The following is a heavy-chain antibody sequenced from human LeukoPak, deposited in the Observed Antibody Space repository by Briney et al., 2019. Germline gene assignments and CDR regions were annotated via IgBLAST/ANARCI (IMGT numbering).Heavy chain of an antibody. Sequence: PGGSLRLSCAASGFTFSSYSMNWVRQAPGKGLEWVSSISSSSSYIYYADSVKGRFTISRDNAKNSLYLQMNSLRAEDTAVYYCARVSQYCSSTSCYSDGMDVWGQGTTVTVSS. D-gene: IGHD2-2*01. J-gene: IGHJ6*02. V-gene: IGHV3-21*01. CDR1: GFTFSSYS. CDR2: ISSSSSYI. CDR3: ARVSQYCSSTSCYSDGMDV.